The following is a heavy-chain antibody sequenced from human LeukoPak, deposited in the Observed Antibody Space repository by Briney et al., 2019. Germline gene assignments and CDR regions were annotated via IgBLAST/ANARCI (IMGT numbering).Heavy chain of an antibody. CDR3: ARTDSGIYWGWFDP. V-gene: IGHV3-20*04. CDR2: IDWIGGST. Sequence: GGSLRLSCTASGFIFDEYGMSWVRNAPGKGLEWVSGIDWIGGSTRYADSVKGRFTISRDNAKNSLYLQMNSLRAEDTAFYYCARTDSGIYWGWFDPWGQGTLVTVSS. J-gene: IGHJ5*02. CDR1: GFIFDEYG. D-gene: IGHD1-26*01.